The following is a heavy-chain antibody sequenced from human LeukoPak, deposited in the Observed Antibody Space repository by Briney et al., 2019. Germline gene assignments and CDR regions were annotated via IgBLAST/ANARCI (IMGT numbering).Heavy chain of an antibody. Sequence: ASVKVSCKASGYTFTGYYMHWVRQAPGKGLEYVSAISYNGDSTYYVDSVKGRFTISRDNSKNTLDLQMSSLRPEDTAVYYCVSDRETQEQIWGPGTLVTVSS. D-gene: IGHD1-26*01. J-gene: IGHJ3*02. CDR3: VSDRETQEQI. CDR1: GYTFTGYY. V-gene: IGHV3-64D*09. CDR2: ISYNGDST.